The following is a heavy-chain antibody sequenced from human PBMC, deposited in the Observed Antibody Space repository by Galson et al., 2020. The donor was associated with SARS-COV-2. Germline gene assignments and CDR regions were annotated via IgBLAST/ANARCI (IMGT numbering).Heavy chain of an antibody. J-gene: IGHJ6*02. CDR2: IYTSGST. V-gene: IGHV4-61*02. D-gene: IGHD3-10*01. CDR1: GGSISSGSYY. Sequence: ETSETLSLTCTVSGGSISSGSYYWSWIRQPAGKGLEWIGRIYTSGSTNYNPSLKSRVTISVDTSKNQFSLKLSSVTAADTAVYYCARAPSGYYYGMDVWGQGTTVTVSS. CDR3: ARAPSGYYYGMDV.